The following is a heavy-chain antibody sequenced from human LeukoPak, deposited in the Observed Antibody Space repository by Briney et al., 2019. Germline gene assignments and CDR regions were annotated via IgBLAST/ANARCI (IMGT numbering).Heavy chain of an antibody. J-gene: IGHJ4*02. D-gene: IGHD6-19*01. Sequence: PSETLSLTCTVSGGSITNYYWSWIRQPPGKGLEWIGSIYYSGSTYYNPSLKSRVTISVDTSKNQFSLKLSSVTAADTAVYYCARLQYSSGWSPFFDYWGQGTLVTVSS. CDR2: IYYSGST. CDR1: GGSITNYY. V-gene: IGHV4-59*05. CDR3: ARLQYSSGWSPFFDY.